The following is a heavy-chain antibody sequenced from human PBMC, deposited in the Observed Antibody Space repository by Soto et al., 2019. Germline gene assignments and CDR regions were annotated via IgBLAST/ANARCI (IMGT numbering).Heavy chain of an antibody. D-gene: IGHD4-17*01. CDR2: IIPIFGTA. CDR3: ARGVATVTPGGYGMDV. CDR1: GGTFSSYA. J-gene: IGHJ6*02. Sequence: GASVKVSCKASGGTFSSYAISWVRQAPGQGLEWMGGIIPIFGTANYAQKFQGRVTITADESTSTAYMELSSLRSEDTAGYYCARGVATVTPGGYGMDVWGQGTTVTVSS. V-gene: IGHV1-69*13.